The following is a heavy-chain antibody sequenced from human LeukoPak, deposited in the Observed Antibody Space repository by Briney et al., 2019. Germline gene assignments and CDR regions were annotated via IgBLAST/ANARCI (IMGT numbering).Heavy chain of an antibody. CDR3: ARDQYYYDRSGYYAFDI. CDR2: IYHSGST. V-gene: IGHV4-39*07. CDR1: GGSISSSSYY. D-gene: IGHD3-22*01. J-gene: IGHJ3*02. Sequence: SETLSLTCTVSGGSISSSSYYWGWIRQPPGKGLEWLGDIYHSGSTYYNPSLKSRVTILVNTSKNQFSLKLSSETAADTAVYYCARDQYYYDRSGYYAFDIWGQGTMVTVSS.